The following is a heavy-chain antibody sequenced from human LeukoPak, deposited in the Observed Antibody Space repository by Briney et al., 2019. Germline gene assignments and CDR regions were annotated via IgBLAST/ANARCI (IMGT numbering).Heavy chain of an antibody. V-gene: IGHV1-24*01. CDR2: FDPEDGET. D-gene: IGHD1-1*01. CDR3: ASGGYNWNDGYFDY. J-gene: IGHJ4*02. CDR1: GYTLTELS. Sequence: GASVKVSCKVSGYTLTELSMHWVRQAPGKGLGWMGGFDPEDGETIYAQKFQGRVTMTEDTSTDTAYMELSSLRSEDTAVYYCASGGYNWNDGYFDYWGQGTLVTVSP.